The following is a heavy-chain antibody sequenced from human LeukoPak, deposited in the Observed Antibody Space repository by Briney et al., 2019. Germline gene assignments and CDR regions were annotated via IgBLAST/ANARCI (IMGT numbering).Heavy chain of an antibody. CDR2: IRDSGSTT. CDR3: AKNSYYDSSGYSDY. J-gene: IGHJ4*02. Sequence: PGGSLRLSCAASGLTFSSYGMTWVRQAPGKGLEWVSTIRDSGSTTYYADSVKGRFTISRDNSKNTLYLQMNSLRAEDTAVYYCAKNSYYDSSGYSDYWGQGTLVTVSS. D-gene: IGHD3-22*01. V-gene: IGHV3-23*01. CDR1: GLTFSSYG.